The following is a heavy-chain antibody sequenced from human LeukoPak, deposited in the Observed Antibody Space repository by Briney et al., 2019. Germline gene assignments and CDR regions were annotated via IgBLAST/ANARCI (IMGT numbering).Heavy chain of an antibody. CDR2: ISYDGSNK. CDR3: AKGPGAGYFDY. D-gene: IGHD3-10*01. Sequence: PGGSLRLSCAASGFTFSSYGMHWVRQAPGKGLEWVAVISYDGSNKYYADSVKGRFTISRDNSKNTLYLQMNSLRAEDTAVYYCAKGPGAGYFDYWGQGTLVTVSS. CDR1: GFTFSSYG. V-gene: IGHV3-30*18. J-gene: IGHJ4*02.